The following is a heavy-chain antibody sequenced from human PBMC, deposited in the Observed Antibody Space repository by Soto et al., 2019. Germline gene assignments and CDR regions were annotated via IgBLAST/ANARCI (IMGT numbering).Heavy chain of an antibody. Sequence: QVELVQSGAEVKKPGASVKASCQASEDTFTHYDINWVRQATGQGLEWMGLMNPNTGNTDYAHKFQGRVTMTRDTSTRTVYMELSSLRSDDTAVYYCVRRVASGHRSWFDPWGQGTLVTVSS. CDR3: VRRVASGHRSWFDP. D-gene: IGHD2-21*01. V-gene: IGHV1-8*01. CDR1: EDTFTHYD. J-gene: IGHJ5*02. CDR2: MNPNTGNT.